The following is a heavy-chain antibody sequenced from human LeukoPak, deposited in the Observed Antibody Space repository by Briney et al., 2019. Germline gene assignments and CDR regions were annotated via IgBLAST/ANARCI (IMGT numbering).Heavy chain of an antibody. J-gene: IGHJ4*02. V-gene: IGHV3-23*01. D-gene: IGHD2-2*01. Sequence: GGSLRLSCAASGFTFNTYAMGWDRQAPGKGLEWVSTIHGSGTGTYYADSVKGRFTISRDNAKNSLYLQMNSLRAEDTAVYYCARDRLRDIVVVPAALWGQGTLVTVSS. CDR2: IHGSGTGT. CDR1: GFTFNTYA. CDR3: ARDRLRDIVVVPAAL.